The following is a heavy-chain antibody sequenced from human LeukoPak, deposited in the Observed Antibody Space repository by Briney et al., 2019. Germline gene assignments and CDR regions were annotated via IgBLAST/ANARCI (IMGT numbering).Heavy chain of an antibody. CDR3: VKDNPLDY. CDR2: ISPSGDIT. V-gene: IGHV3-23*01. CDR1: GFIFSSHG. J-gene: IGHJ4*02. Sequence: PGGTLRLSCAAYGFIFSSHGMNWVRQAPGKGLEWVSGISPSGDITYYADSMKGRFTISRDNSKNTLYLHINSLRAEDTAVYYCVKDNPLDYWGQGTLVIVSS. D-gene: IGHD1-14*01.